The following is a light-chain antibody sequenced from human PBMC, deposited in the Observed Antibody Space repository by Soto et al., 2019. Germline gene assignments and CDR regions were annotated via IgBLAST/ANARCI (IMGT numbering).Light chain of an antibody. J-gene: IGKJ1*01. CDR2: GAS. CDR3: QQYGSSPVA. CDR1: QSVSSSY. Sequence: EIVLTQSPGTLSLSPGERATLSCRASQSVSSSYLAWYQQKPGQAPRLLIYGASSRATGIPDRFSGSGSRKDFTLTISRLEPEDFAVYYCQQYGSSPVAFGQGTKVEIK. V-gene: IGKV3-20*01.